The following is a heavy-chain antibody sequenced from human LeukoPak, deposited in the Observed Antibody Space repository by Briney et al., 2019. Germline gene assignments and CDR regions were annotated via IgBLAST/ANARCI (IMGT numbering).Heavy chain of an antibody. Sequence: GGSLRLSCAASGFTVSSNYMSWVRQALGKGLSWVSVISGSGVSTYNADSVKGRFTISRDNSKNTLYLQINSLRAEDTAVYYCAKSVESAVTTNPYFDYWGQGTLVTVSS. V-gene: IGHV3-23*01. CDR1: GFTVSSNY. CDR2: ISGSGVST. CDR3: AKSVESAVTTNPYFDY. D-gene: IGHD4-17*01. J-gene: IGHJ4*02.